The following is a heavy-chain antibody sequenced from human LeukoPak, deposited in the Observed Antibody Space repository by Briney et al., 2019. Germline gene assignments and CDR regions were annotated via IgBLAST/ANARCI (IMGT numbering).Heavy chain of an antibody. J-gene: IGHJ5*02. D-gene: IGHD2-2*01. CDR3: ARDFPETYCSSTSCYASGWFDP. CDR1: GYTFTGHY. Sequence: ASVKVSCKASGYTFTGHYMHWVRQAPGQGLEWMGWINPNSGGTNYAQKFQGRVTMTRDTSISTAYMELSRLRSDDTAVYYCARDFPETYCSSTSCYASGWFDPWGQGTLVTVSS. CDR2: INPNSGGT. V-gene: IGHV1-2*02.